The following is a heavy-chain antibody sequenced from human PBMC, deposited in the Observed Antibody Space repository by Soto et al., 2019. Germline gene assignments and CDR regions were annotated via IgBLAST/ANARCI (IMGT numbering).Heavy chain of an antibody. V-gene: IGHV4-30-4*01. Sequence: SETLCLTCTVSGGTISSGDYCWSRLSKPPGKGLEWIGYIYYSGSTYYNPSLKSRVTISVDTSKNQFSLKLSSVTAADTAVYYCAGVVAAAPDCSDIWGQGTMVTVSS. CDR1: GGTISSGDYC. J-gene: IGHJ3*02. CDR2: IYYSGST. CDR3: AGVVAAAPDCSDI. D-gene: IGHD2-15*01.